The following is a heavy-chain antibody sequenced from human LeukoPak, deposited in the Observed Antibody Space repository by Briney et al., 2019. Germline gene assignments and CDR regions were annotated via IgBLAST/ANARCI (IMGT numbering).Heavy chain of an antibody. V-gene: IGHV3-23*01. CDR3: ANWGSAFDI. CDR2: ISGGGGGA. CDR1: GFTFRNYA. Sequence: GGSLRLSCAASGFTFRNYAMSWVRQAPGKGLEWVSVISGGGGGAYYADSVKGRFTISRDNAKNTLFLQMNSLRAEDTAVYYCANWGSAFDIWGQGTMVIVSS. J-gene: IGHJ3*02. D-gene: IGHD7-27*01.